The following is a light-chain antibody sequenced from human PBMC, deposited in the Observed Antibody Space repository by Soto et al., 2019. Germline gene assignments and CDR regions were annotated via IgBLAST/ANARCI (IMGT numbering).Light chain of an antibody. CDR1: QTINNY. Sequence: EIVLTRSPGTLSLSPGERATLSCRASQTINNYVAWYQQKPGQAPRVLIYDSSIRATGVPDRFSGSGSGTDFTLTISRLEPEDFAVYYCQQYVDSPETFGGGTKVDIK. CDR3: QQYVDSPET. V-gene: IGKV3-20*01. CDR2: DSS. J-gene: IGKJ4*01.